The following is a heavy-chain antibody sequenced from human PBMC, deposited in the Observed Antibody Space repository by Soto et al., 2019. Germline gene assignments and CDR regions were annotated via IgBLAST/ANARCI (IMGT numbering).Heavy chain of an antibody. CDR3: AKDSTMVRGVIDY. CDR2: ISWNSGSI. D-gene: IGHD3-10*01. J-gene: IGHJ4*02. Sequence: GGSLILSCAASGFPFDDYAMRWVRQDPGKGLEWVSGISWNSGSIGYADSVKGRFTISRDNAKNSLYLQMNSLRAEDTALYYCAKDSTMVRGVIDYWGQGTLVTVSS. V-gene: IGHV3-9*01. CDR1: GFPFDDYA.